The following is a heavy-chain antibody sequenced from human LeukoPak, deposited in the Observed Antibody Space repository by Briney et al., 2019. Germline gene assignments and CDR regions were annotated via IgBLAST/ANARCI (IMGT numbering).Heavy chain of an antibody. CDR3: AKGPIVGANIDY. Sequence: PGGSLRLSCAASGFFFGTYSMNWVRQAPGEGLEWVSAISVSSGNTYYADSVKGRFTISRDNSKNTLYLQMNSLRAEDTAVYYCAKGPIVGANIDYWGQGTLVTVSS. J-gene: IGHJ4*02. CDR1: GFFFGTYS. D-gene: IGHD1-26*01. V-gene: IGHV3-23*01. CDR2: ISVSSGNT.